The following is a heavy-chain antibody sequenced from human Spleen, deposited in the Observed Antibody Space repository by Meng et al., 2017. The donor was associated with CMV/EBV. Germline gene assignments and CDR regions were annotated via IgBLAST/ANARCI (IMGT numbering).Heavy chain of an antibody. CDR3: ARDRAGYAFWSAQHYPDVFDI. CDR2: ISAYNGNT. V-gene: IGHV1-18*01. J-gene: IGHJ3*02. CDR1: GYTFTSYG. D-gene: IGHD3-3*01. Sequence: ASVKVSCKASGYTFTSYGISWVRQAPGQGLEWMGWISAYNGNTNYAQKLQGRVTMTTDTSTTTSYMDLRSLRYDDTAVYYCARDRAGYAFWSAQHYPDVFDIWGQGTMVTVSS.